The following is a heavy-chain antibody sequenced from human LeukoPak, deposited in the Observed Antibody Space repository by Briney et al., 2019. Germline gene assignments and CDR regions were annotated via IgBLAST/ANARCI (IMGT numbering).Heavy chain of an antibody. CDR2: IYYSGST. Sequence: PSETLSLTCTVSGGSISSSSYYWGWIRQPPGKGLEWIGSIYYSGSTYYNPSLKSRVTISVDTSKNQFSLKLSSVTAADTAVYYCASPRFLGVYYYYGMDVWSQGTTVTVSS. D-gene: IGHD3-3*01. J-gene: IGHJ6*02. CDR1: GGSISSSSYY. V-gene: IGHV4-39*01. CDR3: ASPRFLGVYYYYGMDV.